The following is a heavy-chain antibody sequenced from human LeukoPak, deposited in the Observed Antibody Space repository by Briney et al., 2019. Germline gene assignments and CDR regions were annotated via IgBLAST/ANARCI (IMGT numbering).Heavy chain of an antibody. Sequence: PSETLSLTCTVSGGSISSYYWSWIRQPPGKGLEWIGYIYYSGSTNYNPSLKSRVTISVDTSKNQFSLKLSSVTAADTAVYYCARELRDGYISPQLDYWGQGTLVTVSS. J-gene: IGHJ4*02. D-gene: IGHD5-12*01. CDR2: IYYSGST. CDR1: GGSISSYY. V-gene: IGHV4-59*08. CDR3: ARELRDGYISPQLDY.